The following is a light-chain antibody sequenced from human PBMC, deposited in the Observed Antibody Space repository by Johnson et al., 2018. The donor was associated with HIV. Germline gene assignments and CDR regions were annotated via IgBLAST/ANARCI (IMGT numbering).Light chain of an antibody. V-gene: IGLV1-51*02. CDR2: ENN. CDR3: GTWDSSLRAGF. CDR1: SSNIGNNY. Sequence: QSVLTQPPSVSAAPGQKVTISCSGSSSNIGNNYVSWYQQLPGTAPKLLIYENNKRPSGIPDRFSGSKSGTSATLGITGLQTGDEADHYCGTWDSSLRAGFFGTGTKVTVL. J-gene: IGLJ1*01.